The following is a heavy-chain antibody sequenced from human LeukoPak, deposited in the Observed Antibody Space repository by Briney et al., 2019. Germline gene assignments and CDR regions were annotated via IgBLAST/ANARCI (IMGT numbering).Heavy chain of an antibody. Sequence: GRSLRLSCAASGFTFSSYSMNWVRQAPGKGLEWVSSISSSSSYIYYADSAKGRFTISRDNAKNSLYLQMNSLRAEDTAVYYCAREGVVVPAPFDYWGQGTLVTVSS. D-gene: IGHD2-2*01. J-gene: IGHJ4*02. CDR3: AREGVVVPAPFDY. CDR2: ISSSSSYI. V-gene: IGHV3-21*01. CDR1: GFTFSSYS.